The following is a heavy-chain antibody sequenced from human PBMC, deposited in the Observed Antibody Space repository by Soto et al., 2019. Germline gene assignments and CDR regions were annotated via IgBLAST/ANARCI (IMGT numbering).Heavy chain of an antibody. CDR1: GFSLSTTGVG. D-gene: IGHD3-10*01. Sequence: QITLKESGPTLVRPTQTLTLTCTFSGFSLSTTGVGVGWIRQPPGKALEWLALIYWDDDKRYSPSLKSRLTITKDTSKKEVILTMTNMDHVDTARYYCAQRVPHYGLGRERGSWFDPGGQGTLVTVSS. V-gene: IGHV2-5*02. CDR2: IYWDDDK. CDR3: AQRVPHYGLGRERGSWFDP. J-gene: IGHJ5*02.